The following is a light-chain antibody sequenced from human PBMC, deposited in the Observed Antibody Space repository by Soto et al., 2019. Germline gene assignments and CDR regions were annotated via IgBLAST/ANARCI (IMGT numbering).Light chain of an antibody. Sequence: EIVMTQSPATLSVSPGERATLSCRASQSVSSNLAWYQQKPGQAPRLLIYGASTRATGIPARFSGSRSGTDFTLTIISLQSEDFAVYYCPQYNNWPRTFGQGTKVEIK. CDR2: GAS. CDR1: QSVSSN. J-gene: IGKJ1*01. V-gene: IGKV3-15*01. CDR3: PQYNNWPRT.